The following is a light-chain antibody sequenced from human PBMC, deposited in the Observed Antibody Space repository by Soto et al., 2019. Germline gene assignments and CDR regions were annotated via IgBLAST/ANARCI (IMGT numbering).Light chain of an antibody. V-gene: IGLV2-14*01. CDR2: DDS. Sequence: QSVLTQPASAPGSPGQSITISCTGTSSDVGGYNYVSWYQQHPGKAPKLLIYDDSNRPSGVSNRFSGSKSGNTASLTISGLQAEDEADYYCSSYTSSSVVFGGGTKLTVL. CDR3: SSYTSSSVV. CDR1: SSDVGGYNY. J-gene: IGLJ2*01.